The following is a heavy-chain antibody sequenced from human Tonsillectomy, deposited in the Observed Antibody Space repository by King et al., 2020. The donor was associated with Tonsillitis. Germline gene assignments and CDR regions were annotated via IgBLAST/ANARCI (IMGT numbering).Heavy chain of an antibody. D-gene: IGHD4-11*01. CDR1: GGSISSYY. V-gene: IGHV4-59*01. Sequence: VQLQESGPGLVKPSETLSLTCAVSGGSISSYYWSWIRQPPGKGLEWIGYIYYSGSTNYNPSLKSRVTISVDTSKNQFSLKLSSVTAADTAVYYCARDNYVASMDYSSSSMDVWGKGTTVTVSS. CDR3: ARDNYVASMDYSSSSMDV. CDR2: IYYSGST. J-gene: IGHJ6*03.